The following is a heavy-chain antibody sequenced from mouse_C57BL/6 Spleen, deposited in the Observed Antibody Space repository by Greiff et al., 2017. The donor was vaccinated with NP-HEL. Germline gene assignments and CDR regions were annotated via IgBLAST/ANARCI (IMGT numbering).Heavy chain of an antibody. Sequence: EVLLVESGGGLVKPGGSLKLSCAASGFTFSSYAMSWVRQTPEQRLEWVATISAGGSYTYYLDNVKGRSTISRDNAKNNLYLQMSHLKSEDTAMYYCASDEDSSGCGAWFAYWGQGTLVTVSA. CDR1: GFTFSSYA. CDR3: ASDEDSSGCGAWFAY. J-gene: IGHJ3*01. CDR2: ISAGGSYT. V-gene: IGHV5-4*01. D-gene: IGHD3-2*02.